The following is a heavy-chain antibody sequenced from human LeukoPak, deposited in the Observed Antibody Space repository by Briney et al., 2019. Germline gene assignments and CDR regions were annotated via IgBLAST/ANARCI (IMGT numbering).Heavy chain of an antibody. CDR2: IYTSGST. V-gene: IGHV4-4*07. Sequence: SETLSLTCTVSGGSFSSYYWSWIRQPAGKGLEWLGRIYTSGSTKYNPSLKSRVTMSVDTSKNQFSLKLSSVTAADTAVYYCARHIAVAGTYYFDYWGQGTLVTVSS. J-gene: IGHJ4*02. CDR1: GGSFSSYY. CDR3: ARHIAVAGTYYFDY. D-gene: IGHD6-19*01.